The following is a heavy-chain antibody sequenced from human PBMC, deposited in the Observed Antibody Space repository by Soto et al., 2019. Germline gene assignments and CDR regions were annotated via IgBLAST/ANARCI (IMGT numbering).Heavy chain of an antibody. J-gene: IGHJ3*02. CDR1: GFTFSDYY. V-gene: IGHV3-11*01. CDR3: ARDIPDVLLIRIAAAGIGGSNAFDI. D-gene: IGHD6-13*01. CDR2: ISSSGSTI. Sequence: GGSLRLSCAASGFTFSDYYMSWIRQAPGKGLEWVSYISSSGSTIYYADSVKGRFTISRDNAKNSLYLQMNSLRAEDTAVYYCARDIPDVLLIRIAAAGIGGSNAFDIWGQGTMVTVSS.